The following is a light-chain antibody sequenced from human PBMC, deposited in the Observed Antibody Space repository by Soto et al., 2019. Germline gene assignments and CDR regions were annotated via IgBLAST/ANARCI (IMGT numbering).Light chain of an antibody. Sequence: DIQMTQSPSSLSASVGDRVTITCRASQGISTYLYWYQQKPGKAPKLLIYAASSLQSGVPSRFSGSGSETDFTLTISSLQPEDFATYSCQQSYSTTWTFGQGTKVDIK. J-gene: IGKJ1*01. V-gene: IGKV1-39*01. CDR2: AAS. CDR1: QGISTY. CDR3: QQSYSTTWT.